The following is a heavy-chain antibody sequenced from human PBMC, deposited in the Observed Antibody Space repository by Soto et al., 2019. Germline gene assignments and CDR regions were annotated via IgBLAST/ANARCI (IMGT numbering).Heavy chain of an antibody. CDR2: IIPNLGIT. CDR3: ARDKGYCSGASCPDFDY. D-gene: IGHD2-15*01. J-gene: IGHJ4*02. V-gene: IGHV1-69*08. CDR1: GGTLSSYT. Sequence: VQLVQSGAEVKQPGSSVKVSCKASGGTLSSYTFSWVRQAPGQGLEWMGRIIPNLGITNYAQKFQGRITIIVDKSTSTAYMELSSLRSEDTAVYYCARDKGYCSGASCPDFDYWGQGTLVTVSS.